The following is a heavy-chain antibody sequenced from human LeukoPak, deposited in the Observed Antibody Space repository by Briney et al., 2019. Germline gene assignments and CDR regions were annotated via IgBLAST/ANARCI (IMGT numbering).Heavy chain of an antibody. CDR1: GFTVSSNY. D-gene: IGHD2-15*01. J-gene: IGHJ6*03. CDR2: IYSGGST. CDR3: ARLVAPFYYYIDV. V-gene: IGHV3-66*02. Sequence: GGSLRLSCAASGFTVSSNYMSWVRQAPGKGLEWVSVIYSGGSTYYADSVKGRFTISRDNSKNTLYLQMNSLRAEDTAVYYCARLVAPFYYYIDVWGKGTTVTVSS.